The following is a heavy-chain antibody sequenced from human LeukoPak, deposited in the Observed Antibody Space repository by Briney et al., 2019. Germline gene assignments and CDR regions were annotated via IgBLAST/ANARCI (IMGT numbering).Heavy chain of an antibody. D-gene: IGHD3-3*01. CDR2: ISGSGGST. J-gene: IGHJ4*02. V-gene: IGHV3-23*01. CDR1: GFTFSSYA. CDR3: AKALTILEWFFFDY. Sequence: PGGSLRLSCAASGFTFSSYAMSWVRQAPGKGLEWVSAISGSGGSTYYADSVKGRLTISRDNSKNTLYLQMNSLRAEDTAVYYCAKALTILEWFFFDYWGQGTLVTVSS.